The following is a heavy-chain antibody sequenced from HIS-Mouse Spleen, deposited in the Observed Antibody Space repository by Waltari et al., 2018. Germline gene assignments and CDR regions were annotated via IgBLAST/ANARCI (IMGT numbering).Heavy chain of an antibody. D-gene: IGHD3-3*01. Sequence: QVQLVQSGAEVKKPGASVKVSCKASGYPFTSYGLSWVRQAPGQGLEWMGWISAYNGNTNYAQKLQGRVTMITDTSTSTAYMELRSLRSDDTAVYYCARSESRFLEWLDWFDPWGQGTLVTVSS. CDR3: ARSESRFLEWLDWFDP. CDR2: ISAYNGNT. CDR1: GYPFTSYG. J-gene: IGHJ5*02. V-gene: IGHV1-18*01.